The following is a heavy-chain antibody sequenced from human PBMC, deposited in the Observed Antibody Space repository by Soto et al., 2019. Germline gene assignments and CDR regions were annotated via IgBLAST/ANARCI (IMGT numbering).Heavy chain of an antibody. D-gene: IGHD1-26*01. CDR2: IYYSGYT. J-gene: IGHJ4*02. V-gene: IGHV4-59*01. CDR1: GDSIRRYY. Sequence: SETLSLTCTVSGDSIRRYYWSWIRQPPGKGLEWIGYIYYSGYTSYNPSLKSRVTISVDTSKNQFSLKLNSVTAADTAVYYCARCFSGNYPSRPEEQYYFDSWGQGPLVPVSS. CDR3: ARCFSGNYPSRPEEQYYFDS.